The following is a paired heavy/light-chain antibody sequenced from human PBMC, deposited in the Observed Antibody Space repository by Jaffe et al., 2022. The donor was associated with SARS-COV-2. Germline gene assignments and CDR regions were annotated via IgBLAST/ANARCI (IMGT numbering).Heavy chain of an antibody. Sequence: QVQLVESGGGLVKPGGSLRLSCAASGFTFSDYYMSWIRQAPGKGLEWVSYISSSGSTIYYADSVKGRFTISRDNAKNSLYLQMNSLRAEDTAVYYCARDGSFLMYSSSWYGLSDAFDIWGQGTMVTVSS. D-gene: IGHD6-13*01. CDR2: ISSSGSTI. CDR1: GFTFSDYY. J-gene: IGHJ3*02. V-gene: IGHV3-11*01. CDR3: ARDGSFLMYSSSWYGLSDAFDI.
Light chain of an antibody. V-gene: IGKV3-15*01. CDR3: QQYNNWPPVT. CDR1: QSVSSN. Sequence: EIVMTQSPATLSVSPGERATLSCRASQSVSSNLAWYQQKPGQAPRLLIYGASTRATGIPARFSGSGSGTEFTLTISSLQSEDFAVYYCQQYNNWPPVTFGGGTKVEIK. J-gene: IGKJ4*01. CDR2: GAS.